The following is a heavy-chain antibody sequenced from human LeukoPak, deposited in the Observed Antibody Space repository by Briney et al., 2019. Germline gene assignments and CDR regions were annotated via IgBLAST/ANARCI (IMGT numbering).Heavy chain of an antibody. Sequence: GGSLRLSCAASGFTFRNYGMTWVRQAPGKGLEWVSSISSDSSYIHYADSLEGRFTISRDNAKNSLYLQMNSLRAEDTALYYCARGGYYYGSGSYYRSDAFDIWGQGTMVTVSS. CDR2: ISSDSSYI. V-gene: IGHV3-21*04. CDR1: GFTFRNYG. J-gene: IGHJ3*02. D-gene: IGHD3-10*01. CDR3: ARGGYYYGSGSYYRSDAFDI.